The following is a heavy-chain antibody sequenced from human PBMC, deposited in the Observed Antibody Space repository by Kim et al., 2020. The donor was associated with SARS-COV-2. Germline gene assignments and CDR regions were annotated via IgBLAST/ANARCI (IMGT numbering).Heavy chain of an antibody. CDR3: ARDREISGGDGMDV. V-gene: IGHV3-30*07. J-gene: IGHJ6*02. Sequence: ATSLKGKFTISGENSKTPLYLQMNSRRAEDTAVYYCARDREISGGDGMDVWGQGTTVTVSS. D-gene: IGHD3-10*01.